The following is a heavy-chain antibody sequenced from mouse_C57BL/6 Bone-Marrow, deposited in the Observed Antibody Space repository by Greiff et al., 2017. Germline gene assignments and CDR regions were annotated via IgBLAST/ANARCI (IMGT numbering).Heavy chain of an antibody. V-gene: IGHV5-4*01. D-gene: IGHD2-12*01. Sequence: EVQLVESGGGLVKPGGSLKLSCAASGFTFSSYAMSWVRQTPEKRLEWVATISDGGSYTYYPDNVKGGITISRDNAKNNLYLQMSHLKSEDTAMYYCARDCYDYFDYWGQGTTLTVSS. CDR1: GFTFSSYA. J-gene: IGHJ2*01. CDR3: ARDCYDYFDY. CDR2: ISDGGSYT.